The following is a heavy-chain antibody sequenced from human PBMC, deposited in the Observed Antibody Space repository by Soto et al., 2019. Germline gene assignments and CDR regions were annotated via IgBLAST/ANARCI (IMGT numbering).Heavy chain of an antibody. CDR3: ARIHTDYCSGGSCYGWFDP. V-gene: IGHV4-39*01. J-gene: IGHJ5*02. D-gene: IGHD2-15*01. CDR1: GGSISSSSYY. CDR2: IYYSGST. Sequence: SETLSLTCTVSGGSISSSSYYWGWIRQPPGKGLEWIGSIYYSGSTYYNPSLKSRVTISVDTSKNQFSLKLSSVTAADTAVYYCARIHTDYCSGGSCYGWFDPWGQGTLVTVSS.